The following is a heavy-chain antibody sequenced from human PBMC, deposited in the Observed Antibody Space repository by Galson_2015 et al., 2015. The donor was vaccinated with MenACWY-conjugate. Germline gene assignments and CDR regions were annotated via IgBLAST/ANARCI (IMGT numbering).Heavy chain of an antibody. J-gene: IGHJ4*02. CDR3: LSRGPQPGHY. V-gene: IGHV3-48*04. Sequence: SLRLSCAASGFTFSAYHMNWVRQAPGKGLEWISFISRSSDSIPYSGSFKGRFTISRDHTKNSLSLLLNSLRVEDTAVYYCLSRGPQPGHYWGQGTLVTVSS. CDR1: GFTFSAYH. D-gene: IGHD3-22*01. CDR2: ISRSSDSI.